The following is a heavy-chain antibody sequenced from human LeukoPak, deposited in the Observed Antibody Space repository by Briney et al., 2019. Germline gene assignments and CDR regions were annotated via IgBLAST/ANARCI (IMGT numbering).Heavy chain of an antibody. D-gene: IGHD1-1*01. CDR1: GYSISSAYY. CDR2: IYHTGST. Sequence: SETLSLTCAVSGYSISSAYYWGWIRQPPGKGLEWIGIIYHTGSTYDNPSLKSRVTISVDTSKNQFSLKLSSVTAADTAVYYCARDRGYRPEGLFDYWGQGTLVTVSS. J-gene: IGHJ4*02. V-gene: IGHV4-38-2*02. CDR3: ARDRGYRPEGLFDY.